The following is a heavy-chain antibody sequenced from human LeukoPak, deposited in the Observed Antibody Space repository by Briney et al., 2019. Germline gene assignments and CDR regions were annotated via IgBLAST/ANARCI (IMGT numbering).Heavy chain of an antibody. CDR2: IYDSGRT. CDR1: GGSISSSNYY. J-gene: IGHJ4*02. CDR3: ARGYSGYDWGYYFDY. Sequence: SETLSLTCTVSGGSISSSNYYWGWIRQPPGKGLEWIGSIYDSGRTYYNPSLKSRVTISVDTSKNQFSLRLSSVTAADTALYYCARGYSGYDWGYYFDYWGQGTLVTVSS. V-gene: IGHV4-39*01. D-gene: IGHD5-12*01.